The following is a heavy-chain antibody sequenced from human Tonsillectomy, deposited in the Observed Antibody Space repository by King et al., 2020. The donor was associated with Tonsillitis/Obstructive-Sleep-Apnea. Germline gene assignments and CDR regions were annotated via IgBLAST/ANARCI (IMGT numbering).Heavy chain of an antibody. CDR3: ARHLGYCSSTSCYSPYFDY. V-gene: IGHV5-51*01. CDR2: IYPGDSDT. J-gene: IGHJ4*02. CDR1: GYSFTSYW. Sequence: QLVQSGAEVKKPGESLKISCKCAGYSFTSYWIGWVRQMPGKGLWWMGIIYPGDSDTRYSPSFQGQVTISADKSISPAYLQWSSLKASDTAMYYCARHLGYCSSTSCYSPYFDYWGQGTLVTVSS. D-gene: IGHD2-2*02.